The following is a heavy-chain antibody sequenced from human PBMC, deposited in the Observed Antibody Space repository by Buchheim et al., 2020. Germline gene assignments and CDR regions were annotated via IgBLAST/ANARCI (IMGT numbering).Heavy chain of an antibody. D-gene: IGHD2-2*01. CDR1: GGSISSGGYS. V-gene: IGHV4-30-2*01. CDR3: ARQYSHCSSTSCLPTSVSYNWFDP. CDR2: IYHSGST. Sequence: QLQLQESGSGLVKPSQTLSLTCAVSGGSISSGGYSWSWIRQPPGKGLEWIGYIYHSGSTYYNPSLKSRVTISVDRSKNQFSLKLSSVTAADTAVYYCARQYSHCSSTSCLPTSVSYNWFDPWGQGTL. J-gene: IGHJ5*02.